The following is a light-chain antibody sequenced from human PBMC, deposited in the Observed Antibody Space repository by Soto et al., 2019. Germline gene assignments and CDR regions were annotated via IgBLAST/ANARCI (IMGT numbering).Light chain of an antibody. Sequence: QSVLTQPASVSGSPGQSVTISCTGTSSDVGSYNLVSWYQQHPAKAPKLMIYEGSTRPSGVSNRFSGSKSGNTASLTISGLQAEDEADYYCCSYAGSSTLVFGGGTKLTVL. CDR3: CSYAGSSTLV. J-gene: IGLJ2*01. CDR1: SSDVGSYNL. CDR2: EGS. V-gene: IGLV2-23*01.